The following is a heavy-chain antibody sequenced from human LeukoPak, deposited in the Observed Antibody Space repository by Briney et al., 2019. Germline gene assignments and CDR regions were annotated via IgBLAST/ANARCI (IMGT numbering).Heavy chain of an antibody. Sequence: ASVKVSCKASGYTFSNYGLHWVRQAPGQGLEWMGTINPTSGYTTYAQNFQGRVTVTRDTSTSTVYMELSSLRSEDTAVYYCAREDNSFDYWGQGTLVTVSS. J-gene: IGHJ4*02. V-gene: IGHV1-46*01. CDR1: GYTFSNYG. CDR3: AREDNSFDY. D-gene: IGHD2-15*01. CDR2: INPTSGYT.